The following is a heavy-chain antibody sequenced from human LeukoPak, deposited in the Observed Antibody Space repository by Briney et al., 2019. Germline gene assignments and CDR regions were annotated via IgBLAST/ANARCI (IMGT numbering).Heavy chain of an antibody. CDR2: ISGSGGST. D-gene: IGHD6-13*01. J-gene: IGHJ4*02. CDR3: AKDRGAAAGLPDY. Sequence: PGGSLRLSCETSEFTFSGYAMNWVRQAPGKGLEWVSAISGSGGSTYYADSVKGRFTISRDNSKNTLYLQMNSLRAEDTAVYYCAKDRGAAAGLPDYWGQGTLVTVSS. V-gene: IGHV3-23*01. CDR1: EFTFSGYA.